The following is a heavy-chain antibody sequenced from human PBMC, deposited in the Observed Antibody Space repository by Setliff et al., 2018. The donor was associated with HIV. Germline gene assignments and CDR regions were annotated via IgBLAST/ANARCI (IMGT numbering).Heavy chain of an antibody. CDR3: ARGAPGRSCSGGSCSYFDY. V-gene: IGHV1-8*01. CDR2: LNPTSGNT. D-gene: IGHD2-15*01. CDR1: GYNFTSLD. Sequence: ASVKVSCKASGYNFTSLDINWVRQATGQGPEWMGWLNPTSGNTGSAQRFQGRVTMTRNTSISIAYMELSNLRSEDTAVYYCARGAPGRSCSGGSCSYFDYWGQGTLVTVPQ. J-gene: IGHJ4*02.